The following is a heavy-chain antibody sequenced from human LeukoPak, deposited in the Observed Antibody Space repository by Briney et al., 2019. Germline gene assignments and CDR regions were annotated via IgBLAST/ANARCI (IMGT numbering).Heavy chain of an antibody. CDR1: GFTFSSYA. CDR3: ARDRGSGWYSNNWFDP. D-gene: IGHD6-19*01. V-gene: IGHV3-30*01. Sequence: GGSLRLSCAASGFTFSSYAMHWVRQAPGKGLEWVAVISYDGSNKYYADSVKGRFTISGDNSKNTLYLQMNSLRAEDTAVYYCARDRGSGWYSNNWFDPWGQGTLVTVSS. J-gene: IGHJ5*02. CDR2: ISYDGSNK.